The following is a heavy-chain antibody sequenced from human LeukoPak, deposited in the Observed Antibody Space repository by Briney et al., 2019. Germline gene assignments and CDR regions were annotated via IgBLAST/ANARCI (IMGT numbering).Heavy chain of an antibody. Sequence: PGESLRLSCAASGFTFSNYALHWVRQGPGKGLEWLAIISYDGTSEYYRDSVRGRFTVSRDNSKNTLYLQMNSLRAEDTAVYYCARGGAVAGTLDYWGQGTLVTVSS. CDR2: ISYDGTSE. CDR3: ARGGAVAGTLDY. D-gene: IGHD6-19*01. CDR1: GFTFSNYA. V-gene: IGHV3-30*14. J-gene: IGHJ4*02.